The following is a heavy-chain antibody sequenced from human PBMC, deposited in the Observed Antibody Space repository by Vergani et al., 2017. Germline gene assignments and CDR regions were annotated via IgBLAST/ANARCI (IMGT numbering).Heavy chain of an antibody. V-gene: IGHV1-8*02. CDR3: ARSIYYYDSSGYIYYYYMDV. J-gene: IGHJ6*03. CDR1: GYTFTSYD. D-gene: IGHD3-22*01. Sequence: VQLVQSGAEVKKPGASVKVSCKASGYTFTSYDINWVRQATGQGLEWMGWMNPNSGNTGYAQKFQGRVTMTRNTSISTAYMELSSLRSEDTAVYYCARSIYYYDSSGYIYYYYMDVWGKGTTVTVSS. CDR2: MNPNSGNT.